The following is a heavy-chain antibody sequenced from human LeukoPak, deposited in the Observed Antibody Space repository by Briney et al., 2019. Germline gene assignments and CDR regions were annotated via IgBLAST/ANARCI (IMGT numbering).Heavy chain of an antibody. CDR3: ARVGYSYGLDY. Sequence: GSLRLSCAASGFTFSDYYMSWIRQAPGKGLEWIGYIYYSGSTNYNPSLKSRVTISVDTSKNQFSLKLSSVTAADTAVYYCARVGYSYGLDYWGQGTLVTVSS. CDR1: GFTFSDYY. V-gene: IGHV4-59*01. CDR2: IYYSGST. D-gene: IGHD5-18*01. J-gene: IGHJ4*02.